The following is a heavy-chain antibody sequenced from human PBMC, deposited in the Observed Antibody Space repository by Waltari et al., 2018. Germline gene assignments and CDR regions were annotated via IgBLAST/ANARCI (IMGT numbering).Heavy chain of an antibody. CDR1: GGSFSGYY. D-gene: IGHD1-26*01. Sequence: QVQLQQWGAGLLKPSETLSLTCAGYGGSFSGYYWSWIRQPPGKGLEWIGEINHSGSTNSHPSLKSRVTISVDTSKNQFSLKLSSVTAADTAVYYCARGGGGSYYAYWGQGTLVTVSS. CDR2: INHSGST. V-gene: IGHV4-34*01. J-gene: IGHJ4*02. CDR3: ARGGGGSYYAY.